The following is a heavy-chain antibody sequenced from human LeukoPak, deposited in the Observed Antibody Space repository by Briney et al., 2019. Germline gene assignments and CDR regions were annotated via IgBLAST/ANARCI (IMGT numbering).Heavy chain of an antibody. V-gene: IGHV3-73*01. D-gene: IGHD1-26*01. J-gene: IGHJ5*02. CDR1: GFTFSGSA. Sequence: GGSLRLSCAASGFTFSGSAMHWVRQAPAKGLEWVGRIRSKANSYATAYAASVKGRFTISRDDSKNTAYLQMNSLKTEDTAVYYCTRRLVGGTGNNWFDPWGQGTLVTVSS. CDR2: IRSKANSYAT. CDR3: TRRLVGGTGNNWFDP.